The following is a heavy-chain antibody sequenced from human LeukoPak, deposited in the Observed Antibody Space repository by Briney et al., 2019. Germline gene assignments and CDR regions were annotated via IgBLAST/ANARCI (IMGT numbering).Heavy chain of an antibody. Sequence: GGSLRLSCAASGFTFSSYAMSWVRQAPGKGLEWVSAISGSGGSTYYADSVKGRFTISRDNAKNSLYLQMNSLRAEDTAVYYCASNLRIAALDYWGQGTLVTVSS. CDR3: ASNLRIAALDY. CDR2: ISGSGGST. CDR1: GFTFSSYA. J-gene: IGHJ4*02. V-gene: IGHV3-23*01. D-gene: IGHD6-13*01.